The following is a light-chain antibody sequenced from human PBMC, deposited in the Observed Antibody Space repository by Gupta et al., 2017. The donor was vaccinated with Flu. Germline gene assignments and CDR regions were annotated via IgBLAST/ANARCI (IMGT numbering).Light chain of an antibody. J-gene: IGKJ1*01. V-gene: IGKV3D-15*01. Sequence: SVSPGERATLSWRASQSVSTNLAWYQKKPGYAPRLLIYGESSRGTGIPATFSGSPHGTEFPLTISSLQSEECAVYYCLPYPSGAQGAGPTFGSGTNAE. CDR2: GES. CDR3: LPYPSGAQGAGPT. CDR1: QSVSTN.